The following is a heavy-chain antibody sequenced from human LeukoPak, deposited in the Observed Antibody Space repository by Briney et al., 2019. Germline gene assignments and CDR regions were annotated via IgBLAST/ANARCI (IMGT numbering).Heavy chain of an antibody. V-gene: IGHV3-30*03. CDR2: ISFDASNK. D-gene: IGHD1-26*01. CDR1: GFTFSSYG. Sequence: GGSLRLSCAASGFTFSSYGMHWVRQAPGKGLEWVAVISFDASNKYYADSVKGRFTISRDNAKNSLYLQMNSLRAEDTAVYYCARDSWELLMTYWGQGTLVTVSS. J-gene: IGHJ4*02. CDR3: ARDSWELLMTY.